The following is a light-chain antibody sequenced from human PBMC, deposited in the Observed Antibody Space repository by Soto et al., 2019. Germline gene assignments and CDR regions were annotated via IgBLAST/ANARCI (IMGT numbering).Light chain of an antibody. CDR2: MNN. CDR1: SSNIGSNT. V-gene: IGLV1-44*01. J-gene: IGLJ3*02. CDR3: ATWDDSLNGWV. Sequence: QAVVTQPPSASGTPGQRVTISCSGSSSNIGSNTVNWYQQLPGTAPKLLIYMNNQRHSGVPDRFSGSKSGTSASLAISGLQSEDEADYYCATWDDSLNGWVFGGGTKLTVL.